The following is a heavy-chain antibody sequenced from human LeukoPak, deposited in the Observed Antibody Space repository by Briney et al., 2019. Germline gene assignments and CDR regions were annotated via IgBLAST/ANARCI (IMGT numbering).Heavy chain of an antibody. Sequence: SETLSLTCAVYGGSFSGYYWSWIRQPPGKGLEWIGEINHSGSTNYNPSLKSRVTISVDTSKNQFSLKLSSVTAADTAVYYCARWSYSSGWYSYYYYMDVWGKGTTVTISS. CDR1: GGSFSGYY. D-gene: IGHD6-19*01. CDR3: ARWSYSSGWYSYYYYMDV. CDR2: INHSGST. J-gene: IGHJ6*03. V-gene: IGHV4-34*01.